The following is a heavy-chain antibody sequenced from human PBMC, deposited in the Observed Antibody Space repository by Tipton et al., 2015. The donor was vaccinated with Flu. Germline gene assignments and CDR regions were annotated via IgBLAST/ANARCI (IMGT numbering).Heavy chain of an antibody. CDR3: ARGVGYSGSYFSPYYFDY. V-gene: IGHV3-11*06. CDR1: GFTFSDYY. D-gene: IGHD1-26*01. J-gene: IGHJ4*02. CDR2: ISSSSSYT. Sequence: SLRLSCAASGFTFSDYYMSWIRQAPGKGLEWVSYISSSSSYTNYADSVKGRFTISRDNAKNSLYLQMNSLRAEDTAVYYCARGVGYSGSYFSPYYFDYWGQGTLVTVSS.